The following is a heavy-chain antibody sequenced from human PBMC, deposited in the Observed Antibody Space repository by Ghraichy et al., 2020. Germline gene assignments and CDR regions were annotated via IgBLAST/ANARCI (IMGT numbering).Heavy chain of an antibody. CDR3: AKQGTDTWWGWFDP. Sequence: LSLTCTGSGFTFDNYAMSWVRQAPGKGLEWVAAASARGGNTYYANSVKGRFTVSRDNFRSTLWLQMNDLRAEDTATYYCAKQGTDTWWGWFDPWGQGTLVTVSS. V-gene: IGHV3-23*01. J-gene: IGHJ5*02. CDR1: GFTFDNYA. CDR2: ASARGGNT. D-gene: IGHD2-8*02.